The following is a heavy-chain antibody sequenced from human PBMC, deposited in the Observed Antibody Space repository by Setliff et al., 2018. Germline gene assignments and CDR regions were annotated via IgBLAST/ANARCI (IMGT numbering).Heavy chain of an antibody. CDR2: IYTSWST. J-gene: IGHJ6*03. CDR3: ARMSGFQYIDV. CDR1: GDSNSSRRNY. V-gene: IGHV4-61*09. Sequence: PSETLSLTCTVSGDSNSSRRNYWGWFRQPAGKELEWIGQIYTSWSTNYNPSHKSRVTISLDTSKNQFSLSLTSVTAEDTAVYYCARMSGFQYIDVWDKGTTVTVSS. D-gene: IGHD3-3*01.